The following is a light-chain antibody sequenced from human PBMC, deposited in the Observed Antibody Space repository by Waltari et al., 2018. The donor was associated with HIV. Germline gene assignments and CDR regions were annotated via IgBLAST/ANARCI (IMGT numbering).Light chain of an antibody. CDR3: QSYDRNSQV. CDR2: EDN. V-gene: IGLV6-57*01. J-gene: IGLJ3*02. CDR1: SGSIARNY. Sequence: NFMLAQPHSVSESPGKTITIPCTRPSGSIARNYVQRYQRRPGSPPATVIYEDNRRPSGVPDRFSGSIDSSSNSASLTISGLKTEDEADYYCQSYDRNSQVFGGGTKLTVL.